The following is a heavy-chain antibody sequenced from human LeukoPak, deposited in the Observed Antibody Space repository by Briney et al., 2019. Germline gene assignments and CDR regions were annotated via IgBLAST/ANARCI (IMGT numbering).Heavy chain of an antibody. CDR2: ITPILGIA. J-gene: IGHJ1*01. D-gene: IGHD6-13*01. CDR3: ARDYGGKSSSYPFQH. Sequence: ASVKVSCKASGGTFSSYAISWVRQAPGQGLEWMGRITPILGIANYAQKFQGRVTITADKSTSTAYMELSSLRSEDTAVYYCARDYGGKSSSYPFQHWGQGTLVTVSS. V-gene: IGHV1-69*04. CDR1: GGTFSSYA.